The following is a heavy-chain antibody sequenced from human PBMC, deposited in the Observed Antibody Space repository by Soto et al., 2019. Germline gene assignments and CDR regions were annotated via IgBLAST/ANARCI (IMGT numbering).Heavy chain of an antibody. Sequence: PSETLSLTCSVSGDSISNSRFYWAWIRQPPGEGLEWIGSIYHTGNAYYNPSLKSRVTISVDTSKNQFSLKLTSVTAADAALYYCANSNLANYYYGMDVWGQGTTVTVS. D-gene: IGHD2-15*01. CDR2: IYHTGNA. CDR3: ANSNLANYYYGMDV. V-gene: IGHV4-39*01. CDR1: GDSISNSRFY. J-gene: IGHJ6*02.